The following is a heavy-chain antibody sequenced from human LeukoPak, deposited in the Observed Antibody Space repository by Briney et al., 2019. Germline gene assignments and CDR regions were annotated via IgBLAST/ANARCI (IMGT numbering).Heavy chain of an antibody. CDR2: INPSGGST. Sequence: ASVKVSCKASGYTFTSYYMHWVRQAPGQGLEWMGIINPSGGSTSYAQKFQGRVIMTRDTSTSTVYMELSSLRSDDTAVYYCARDRDWGASPGLAARLYWYFDLWGRGTLVTVSS. V-gene: IGHV1-46*01. CDR1: GYTFTSYY. D-gene: IGHD6-6*01. J-gene: IGHJ2*01. CDR3: ARDRDWGASPGLAARLYWYFDL.